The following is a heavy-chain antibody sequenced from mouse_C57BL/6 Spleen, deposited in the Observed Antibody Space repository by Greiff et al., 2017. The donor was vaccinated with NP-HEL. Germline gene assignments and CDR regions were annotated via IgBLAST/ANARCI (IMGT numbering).Heavy chain of an antibody. V-gene: IGHV3-6*01. CDR2: ISYDGSN. J-gene: IGHJ2*01. CDR3: ARDSYYYGSSWRYFDY. CDR1: GYSITSGYY. D-gene: IGHD1-1*01. Sequence: EVQLVESGPGLVKPSQSLSLTCSVTGYSITSGYYWNWIRQFPGNKLEWMGYISYDGSNNYNPSLKNRISITRDTSKNQFFLKLNSVTTEDTATYYCARDSYYYGSSWRYFDYWGQGTTLTVSS.